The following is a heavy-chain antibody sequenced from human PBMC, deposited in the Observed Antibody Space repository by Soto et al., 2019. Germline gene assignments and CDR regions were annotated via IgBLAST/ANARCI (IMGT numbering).Heavy chain of an antibody. D-gene: IGHD1-20*01. Sequence: ASVKVSCKASGYTFTSYDINWVRQATGQGLEWMGWMNPNSGNTGYAQKFQGRVIMTRNTSISTAYMELSSLRSEDTAVYYCATISGITGTPLGAFAIWGQGTMVTVSS. CDR2: MNPNSGNT. CDR3: ATISGITGTPLGAFAI. CDR1: GYTFTSYD. J-gene: IGHJ3*02. V-gene: IGHV1-8*01.